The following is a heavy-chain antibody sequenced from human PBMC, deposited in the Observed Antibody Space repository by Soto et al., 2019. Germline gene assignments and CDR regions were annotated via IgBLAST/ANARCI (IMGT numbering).Heavy chain of an antibody. CDR1: GFTFSDYY. D-gene: IGHD1-1*01. Sequence: GSLRLSCAASGFTFSDYYMSWVRQAPGRGLEWISYSSNSGTFARYATSVKGRFSISRDNANNSLYLEMNSLRVEDTAVYYCARSGDNFNVLDYWGQGTPVTAPQ. CDR2: SSNSGTFA. J-gene: IGHJ4*02. V-gene: IGHV3-11*06. CDR3: ARSGDNFNVLDY.